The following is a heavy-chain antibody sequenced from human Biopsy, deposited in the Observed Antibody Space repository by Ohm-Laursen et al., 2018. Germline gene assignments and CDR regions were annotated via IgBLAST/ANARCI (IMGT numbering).Heavy chain of an antibody. D-gene: IGHD3-10*01. V-gene: IGHV3-21*05. J-gene: IGHJ3*02. Sequence: SLRLSCAASGFTFSSHAMTWVRQAPGKGLEWVSYITSSSTYINYVDSVKGRFTISRDNAENSLYLQMNSLRAEDTAVYYCARDIGGGRAFGMWGQGTMVTVSS. CDR3: ARDIGGGRAFGM. CDR1: GFTFSSHA. CDR2: ITSSSTYI.